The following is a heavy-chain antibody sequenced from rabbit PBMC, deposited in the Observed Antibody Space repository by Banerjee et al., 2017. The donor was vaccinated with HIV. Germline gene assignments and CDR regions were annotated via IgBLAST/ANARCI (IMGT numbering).Heavy chain of an antibody. D-gene: IGHD6-1*01. CDR3: ARDPPYAGYSSYGYVFNL. Sequence: QSLEESGGDLVKPGGTLTLTCTASGFSLSSSTMSWVRQPPGKGLEWIGYIAVGSGSTYYANWAKGRFTISKTSSTTVTLQMTSLTAADTATYFCARDPPYAGYSSYGYVFNLWGPGTLVTVS. V-gene: IGHV1S40*01. CDR1: GFSLSSST. J-gene: IGHJ4*01. CDR2: IAVGSGST.